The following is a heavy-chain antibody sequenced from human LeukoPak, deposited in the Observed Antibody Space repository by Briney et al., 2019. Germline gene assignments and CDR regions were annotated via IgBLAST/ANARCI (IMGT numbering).Heavy chain of an antibody. CDR1: GFSVSDNY. CDR3: AKESLVVIESYFDS. D-gene: IGHD3-22*01. CDR2: ITGSGQTK. V-gene: IGHV3-23*01. Sequence: GGSLRLSCAVSGFSVSDNYMSWVRQTPGGGLEWVSAITGSGQTKYYTDSVKGRFTMSRDNSKNTLYLQMNSLRDEDTAEYFCAKESLVVIESYFDSWGQGTLVLVSS. J-gene: IGHJ4*02.